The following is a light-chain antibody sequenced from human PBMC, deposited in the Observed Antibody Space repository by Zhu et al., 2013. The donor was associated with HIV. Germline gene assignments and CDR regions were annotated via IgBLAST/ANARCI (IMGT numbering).Light chain of an antibody. J-gene: IGKJ1*01. V-gene: IGKV1-5*01. Sequence: DIQMTQSPSTLSASVGDRVTITCRASQSISSWLAWYQQKPGKAPKLLIYDASSLESGVPSRFSGSGSGTEFTLTISSLQPDDFATYYCQQYNSYSPRTFGQGTKVEIK. CDR2: DAS. CDR1: QSISSW. CDR3: QQYNSYSPRT.